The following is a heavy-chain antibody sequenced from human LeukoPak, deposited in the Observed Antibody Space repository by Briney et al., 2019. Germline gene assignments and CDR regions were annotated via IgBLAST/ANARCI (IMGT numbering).Heavy chain of an antibody. Sequence: ASVKVSCKTSGYNFVNYGVSWVRQAPGQGLEWMGWISAYNGNTNYAQKLQGRVTMTTDTSTSTAYMELRSLRSDDTAVYYCARVVDYGDYYFDYWGQGTLVTVSS. CDR3: ARVVDYGDYYFDY. J-gene: IGHJ4*02. V-gene: IGHV1-18*01. CDR1: GYNFVNYG. D-gene: IGHD4-17*01. CDR2: ISAYNGNT.